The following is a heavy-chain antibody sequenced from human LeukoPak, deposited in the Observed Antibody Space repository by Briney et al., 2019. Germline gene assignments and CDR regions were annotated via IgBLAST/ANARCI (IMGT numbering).Heavy chain of an antibody. CDR2: INPNSGGT. V-gene: IGHV1-2*02. D-gene: IGHD5-18*01. CDR3: ARDLGNSYGYDY. CDR1: GYTFTGYY. J-gene: IGHJ4*02. Sequence: ASVKVSCKASGYTFTGYYMHWVRQAPGQGLEWMGWINPNSGGTNYAQKFQGRVTMTRDTSISTAYMELSRLRSDDTAVYYCARDLGNSYGYDYWGQGTLVTVSS.